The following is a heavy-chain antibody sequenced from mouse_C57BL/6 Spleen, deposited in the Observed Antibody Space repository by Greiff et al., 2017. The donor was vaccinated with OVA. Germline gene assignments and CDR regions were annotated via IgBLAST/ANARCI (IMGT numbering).Heavy chain of an antibody. CDR2: ISDGGSYT. CDR3: ARALSHGGFAY. J-gene: IGHJ3*01. V-gene: IGHV5-4*03. Sequence: DVKLVESGGGLVKPGGSLKLSCAASGFTFSSYAMSWVRQTPEKRLEWVATISDGGSYTYYPDNVKGRFTISRDNAKNNLYLQMSHLKSEDTAMYYCARALSHGGFAYWGQGTLVTVSA. D-gene: IGHD6-1*01. CDR1: GFTFSSYA.